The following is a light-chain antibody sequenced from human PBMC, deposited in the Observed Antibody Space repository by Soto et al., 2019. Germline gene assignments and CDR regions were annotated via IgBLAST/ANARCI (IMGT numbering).Light chain of an antibody. J-gene: IGLJ2*01. CDR1: STDVGGYNY. CDR2: DVN. CDR3: SSYSVSSTLVV. Sequence: QSALTQPASVSGSPGQSITISCTGSSTDVGGYNYVSWYQQFPGKAPKLLIYDVNDRPSGVSNRFSGSKSDNTASLTISGLQAEDEADYYCSSYSVSSTLVVFGGGTKLTVL. V-gene: IGLV2-14*03.